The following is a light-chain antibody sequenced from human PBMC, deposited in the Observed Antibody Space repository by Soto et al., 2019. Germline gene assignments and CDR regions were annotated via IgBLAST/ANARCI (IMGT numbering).Light chain of an antibody. J-gene: IGLJ1*01. Sequence: QSVLTQPASVSGSPGQSITIYCTGTSSDVGGYNYVSWYQQHPGKAPKLMIYEVSNRPSGVSNRFSGSKSGNTASLTISGLQAEDEADYYCSSYTSSSTLEVFGTGIKVTVL. CDR2: EVS. CDR1: SSDVGGYNY. CDR3: SSYTSSSTLEV. V-gene: IGLV2-14*01.